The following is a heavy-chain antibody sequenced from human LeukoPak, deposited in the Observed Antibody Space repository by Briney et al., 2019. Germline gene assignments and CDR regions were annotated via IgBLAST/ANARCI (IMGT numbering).Heavy chain of an antibody. J-gene: IGHJ3*02. V-gene: IGHV3-21*04. CDR3: AKPPNMLSPWAFDI. Sequence: GGSLRLSCAASGFTFSSYSMNWVRQAPGKGLEWVSSISSSSSYIYYADSVKGRFTISRDNAKNSLYLQMNSLRAEDTAVYYCAKPPNMLSPWAFDIWGQGTMVTVSS. CDR1: GFTFSSYS. CDR2: ISSSSSYI. D-gene: IGHD2-8*01.